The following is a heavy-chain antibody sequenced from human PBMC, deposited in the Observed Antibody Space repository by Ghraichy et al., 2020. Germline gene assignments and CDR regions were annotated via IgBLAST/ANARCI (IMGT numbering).Heavy chain of an antibody. D-gene: IGHD1-26*01. CDR2: ISWNSGSI. CDR3: AKDTIDGSYLEGFDY. Sequence: GGSLRLSCAASGFTFDDYAMHWVRQAPGKGLEWVSGISWNSGSIGYADSVKGRFTISRDNAKNSLYLQMNSLRAEDTALYYCAKDTIDGSYLEGFDYWGQGTLVTVSS. V-gene: IGHV3-9*01. CDR1: GFTFDDYA. J-gene: IGHJ4*02.